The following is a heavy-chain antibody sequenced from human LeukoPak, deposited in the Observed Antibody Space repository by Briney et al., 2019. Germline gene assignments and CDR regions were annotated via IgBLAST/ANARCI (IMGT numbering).Heavy chain of an antibody. CDR3: ARSKYGDYPDY. D-gene: IGHD4-17*01. V-gene: IGHV4-59*01. Sequence: SETLSLTCTVSGGSISSYYWSWIRQPPGKGLEWIGYIYYSGSTNYNPSLKSRVTISVDTSKNQFSLRLSSVTAADTAVYYCARSKYGDYPDYWGQGTLVTVSS. J-gene: IGHJ4*02. CDR2: IYYSGST. CDR1: GGSISSYY.